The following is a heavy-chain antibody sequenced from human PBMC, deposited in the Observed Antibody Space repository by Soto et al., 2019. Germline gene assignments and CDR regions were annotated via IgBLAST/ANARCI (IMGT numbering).Heavy chain of an antibody. V-gene: IGHV4-39*01. J-gene: IGHJ6*02. D-gene: IGHD3-22*01. CDR1: GGSISSSSYY. Sequence: SETLSLTCTVSGGSISSSSYYWGWIRQPPGKGLEWIGSIYYSGSTYYNPSLKSRVTISVDTSKNQFSLKLSSVTAADTAVYYCARQDSSGYYPYYYYYGTDVWGQATTVTVS. CDR3: ARQDSSGYYPYYYYYGTDV. CDR2: IYYSGST.